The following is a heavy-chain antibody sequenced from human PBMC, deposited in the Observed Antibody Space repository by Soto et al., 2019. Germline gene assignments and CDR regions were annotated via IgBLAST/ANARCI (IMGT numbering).Heavy chain of an antibody. D-gene: IGHD2-15*01. J-gene: IGHJ4*02. V-gene: IGHV4-39*01. CDR2: IDYNGVT. CDR3: GKVLVGATGHTDSDS. CDR1: GGSIYRSGYY. Sequence: SETLSLTCTVSGGSIYRSGYYWGWIRQPPGRGLEWIGNIDYNGVTYSNPSLKSRVTISRDTSKNQFSLKLTSVTAADTALYYCGKVLVGATGHTDSDSWGPGTLVTSPQ.